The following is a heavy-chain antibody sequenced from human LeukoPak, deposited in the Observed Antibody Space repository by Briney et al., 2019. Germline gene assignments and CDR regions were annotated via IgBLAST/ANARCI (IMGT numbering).Heavy chain of an antibody. J-gene: IGHJ4*02. D-gene: IGHD1-26*01. Sequence: GSLRLSCAVSGFTFSTYAMDWIRQPPGKGLEWIVSMHYSGSTYYNPSLKSRVTISVDTSKNQYSLRLLSVTAADTSVYYCAKNDRGRPADYWGQGTLVTVSS. CDR2: MHYSGST. CDR1: GFTFSTYA. V-gene: IGHV4-39*01. CDR3: AKNDRGRPADY.